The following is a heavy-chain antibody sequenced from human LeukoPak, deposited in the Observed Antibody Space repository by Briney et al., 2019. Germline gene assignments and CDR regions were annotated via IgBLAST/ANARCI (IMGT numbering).Heavy chain of an antibody. V-gene: IGHV3-30-3*01. D-gene: IGHD3-22*01. CDR1: GFTFSSYA. CDR3: AKGDSSGYYPDAFDI. Sequence: GRSLRLSCAASGFTFSSYAMHWVRQAPGKGLEWVAVISYDGSNKYYADSVKGRFTISRDNSKNTLYLQMNSLRAEDTAVYYCAKGDSSGYYPDAFDIWGQGTMVTVSS. CDR2: ISYDGSNK. J-gene: IGHJ3*02.